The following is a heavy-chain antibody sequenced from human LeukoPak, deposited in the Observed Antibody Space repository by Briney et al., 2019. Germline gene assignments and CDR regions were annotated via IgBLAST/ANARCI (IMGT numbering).Heavy chain of an antibody. CDR3: ARRRFRYGAPGY. J-gene: IGHJ4*02. CDR2: INHSGST. D-gene: IGHD4-17*01. CDR1: GGSISSGSYY. Sequence: PSQTLSLTCTVSGGSISSGSYYWSWIRQPPGKGLEWIGEINHSGSTNYNPSLKSRATISVDTSKNQFSLKLSSVTAADTAVYYCARRRFRYGAPGYWGQGTLVTVSS. V-gene: IGHV4-39*07.